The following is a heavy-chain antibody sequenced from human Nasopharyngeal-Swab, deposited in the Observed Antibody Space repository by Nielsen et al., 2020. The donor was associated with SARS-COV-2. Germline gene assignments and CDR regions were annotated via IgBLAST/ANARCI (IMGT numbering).Heavy chain of an antibody. CDR2: ISYDGSNK. J-gene: IGHJ4*02. Sequence: WISQPPGKGLEWVAVISYDGSNKYYADSVKGRFTISRDNSKNTLYLQMNSLRAEDTAVYYCAKDQGGYKGYWGQGTLVTVSS. D-gene: IGHD5-24*01. CDR3: AKDQGGYKGY. V-gene: IGHV3-30*18.